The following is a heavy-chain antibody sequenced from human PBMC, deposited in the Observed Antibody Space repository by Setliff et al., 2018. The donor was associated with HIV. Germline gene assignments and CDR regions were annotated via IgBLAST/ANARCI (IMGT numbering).Heavy chain of an antibody. J-gene: IGHJ5*02. CDR2: INTHTGSP. CDR1: GYTFINYA. D-gene: IGHD4-17*01. Sequence: EASVKVSCKASGYTFINYAMNWVRQAPGQGLEWMGWINTHTGSPTYAQAFTGRFVFSVDTSVTTAYLQISSLKADDTAVYYCARALYGDYGGDINWLDPWGQGTLVTSPQ. CDR3: ARALYGDYGGDINWLDP. V-gene: IGHV7-4-1*02.